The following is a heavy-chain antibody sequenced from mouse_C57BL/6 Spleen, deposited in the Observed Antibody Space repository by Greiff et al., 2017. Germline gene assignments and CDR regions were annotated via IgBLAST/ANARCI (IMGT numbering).Heavy chain of an antibody. CDR1: GFTFSDYY. J-gene: IGHJ1*03. CDR3: ARHVRYYGSSPPFDV. Sequence: EVQLVESGGGLVQPGGSLKLSCAASGFTFSDYYMYWVRQTPEKRLEWVAYISNGGGSTYYPDTVKGRFTISRDNAKNTLYLQMSRLKSEDTAMYYCARHVRYYGSSPPFDVWGTGTTVTVSS. CDR2: ISNGGGST. D-gene: IGHD1-1*01. V-gene: IGHV5-12*01.